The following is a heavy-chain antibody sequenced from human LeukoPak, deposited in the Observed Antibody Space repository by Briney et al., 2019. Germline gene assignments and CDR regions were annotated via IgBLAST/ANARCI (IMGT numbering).Heavy chain of an antibody. Sequence: PGGSLRLSCAASGFIFTNYFMSWVRQAPGKGLEWVASIKHDGSEKYYVDSVRGRFTISRDNTMNSLYLQMNSLRAEDTALYYCAKDRYSRGTGFDYWGQGTLVTASS. J-gene: IGHJ4*02. D-gene: IGHD5-18*01. CDR2: IKHDGSEK. CDR3: AKDRYSRGTGFDY. V-gene: IGHV3-7*03. CDR1: GFIFTNYF.